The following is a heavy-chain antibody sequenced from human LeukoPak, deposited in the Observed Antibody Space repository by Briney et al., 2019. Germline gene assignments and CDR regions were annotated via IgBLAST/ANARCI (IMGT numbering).Heavy chain of an antibody. CDR1: GFTFSDYW. CDR3: AGVRITRANWFDP. Sequence: GGSLRLSCAASGFTFSDYWMLWVRQAPGKGLVWVSRILSDASSTSYADSVKGRFTISRDIAKNTLYLQMNSLRAEDTAVYYCAGVRITRANWFDPWGQGTLVTVSS. D-gene: IGHD2-2*01. CDR2: ILSDASST. V-gene: IGHV3-74*01. J-gene: IGHJ5*02.